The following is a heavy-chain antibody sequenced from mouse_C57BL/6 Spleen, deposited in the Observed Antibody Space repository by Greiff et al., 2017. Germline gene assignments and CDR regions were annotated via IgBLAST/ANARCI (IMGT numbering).Heavy chain of an antibody. J-gene: IGHJ2*01. V-gene: IGHV1-85*01. D-gene: IGHD1-1*01. CDR1: GYTFTSYD. Sequence: VQLQQSGPELVKPGASVKLSCKASGYTFTSYDINWVKQRPGQGLEWIGWIYPRDGSTKYNEKFKGKATLTVDTSSSTAYMELHSLTSEDSAVYFCARRDYGSLYYFDDWGKGTTLTVSS. CDR2: IYPRDGST. CDR3: ARRDYGSLYYFDD.